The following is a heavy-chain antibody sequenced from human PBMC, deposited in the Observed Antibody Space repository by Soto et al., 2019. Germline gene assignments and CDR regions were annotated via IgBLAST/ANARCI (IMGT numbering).Heavy chain of an antibody. CDR3: AREPQTLGYCSSTSCYWGWFDP. V-gene: IGHV1-18*01. D-gene: IGHD2-2*01. CDR1: GYTFTSYG. J-gene: IGHJ5*02. CDR2: ISAYNGNT. Sequence: ASVKVSCKASGYTFTSYGISWVRQAPGQGLEWMGWISAYNGNTNYAQKLQGRVTMTTDTSTSTAYMELRSLRSDDTAVYYCAREPQTLGYCSSTSCYWGWFDPWGQGTLVTVSS.